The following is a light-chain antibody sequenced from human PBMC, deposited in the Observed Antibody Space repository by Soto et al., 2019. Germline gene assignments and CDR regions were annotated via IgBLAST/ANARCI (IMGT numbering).Light chain of an antibody. CDR3: QQNGALPPT. CDR1: QSVISNF. J-gene: IGKJ1*01. Sequence: EVVLTQSPGTLSLSPGESATLSCRASQSVISNFLAWYQQKPAQAPRLLIYDTSNRATGIPDRLSGSGSGTDFTLTISRLEPEDFAVYYCQQNGALPPTFGQGTKVEIK. CDR2: DTS. V-gene: IGKV3-20*01.